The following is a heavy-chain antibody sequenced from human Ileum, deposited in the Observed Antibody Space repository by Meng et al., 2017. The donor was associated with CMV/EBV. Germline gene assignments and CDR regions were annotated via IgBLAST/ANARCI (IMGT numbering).Heavy chain of an antibody. CDR1: FSLTTSGVG. CDR3: ARSGGSTWYEEKNWFDP. V-gene: IGHV2-5*02. J-gene: IGHJ5*02. CDR2: VYWDDDK. D-gene: IGHD6-13*01. Sequence: FSLTTSGVGVGWIRQPPGKALEWLALVYWDDDKRYNPSLKSRLTITRDTSKNQVVLTMTNMDPADTATYFCARSGGSTWYEEKNWFDPWGQGTLSPSPQ.